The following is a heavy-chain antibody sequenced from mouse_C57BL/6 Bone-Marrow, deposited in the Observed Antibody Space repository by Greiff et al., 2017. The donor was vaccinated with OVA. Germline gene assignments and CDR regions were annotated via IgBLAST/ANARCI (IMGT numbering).Heavy chain of an antibody. CDR1: GYTFTSYW. Sequence: VQLQQPGAELVKPGASVKMSCKASGYTFTSYWITWVKQRPGQGLEWIGDIYPGSGSTNYNEKFKSKATLTVDTSSSTAYMQLSSLTSEDSAVYYCARYKAQATGLDYWGQGTSVTVSS. D-gene: IGHD3-2*02. CDR2: IYPGSGST. V-gene: IGHV1-55*01. CDR3: ARYKAQATGLDY. J-gene: IGHJ4*01.